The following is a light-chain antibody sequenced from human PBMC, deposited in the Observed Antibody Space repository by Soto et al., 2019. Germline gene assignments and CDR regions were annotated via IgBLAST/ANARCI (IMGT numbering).Light chain of an antibody. V-gene: IGKV3-15*01. CDR2: GAS. CDR3: QQYHDWPPWT. J-gene: IGKJ1*01. Sequence: DIVLTQSPATLSLSPGERATLSCRASQSIGSSYLAWYQQKPGQAPRLLIYGASTRATDIPARFSGSVSGTEFTLTVSSLQSEDFAVYYCQQYHDWPPWTFGQGTKVDIK. CDR1: QSIGSSY.